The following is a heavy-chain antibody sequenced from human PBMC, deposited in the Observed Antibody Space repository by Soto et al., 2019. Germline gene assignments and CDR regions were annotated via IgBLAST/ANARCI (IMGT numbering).Heavy chain of an antibody. J-gene: IGHJ6*02. CDR2: IIPFFGTA. D-gene: IGHD6-19*01. V-gene: IGHV1-69*01. CDR3: ATDELGFPSGLSEGQLQQGAHYNGLDV. CDR1: GAAFTNYA. Sequence: QVQLVQSGAEMRKPGSSVRVSCKASGAAFTNYAFYWVRQAPGQGLEWMGGIIPFFGTANYPQKFQGRVTITADESTSTAYLELSSLRSDVTAVNFCATDELGFPSGLSEGQLQQGAHYNGLDVWGQGTTVTVSS.